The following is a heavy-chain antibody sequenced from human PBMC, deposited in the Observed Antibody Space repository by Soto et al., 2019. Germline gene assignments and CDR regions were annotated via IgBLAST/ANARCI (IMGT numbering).Heavy chain of an antibody. CDR1: GFAFSTYA. Sequence: GGSLRLSCAASGFAFSTYAMTWVRQAPGKGLEWVSVISGSGGSSYYADSVKGRFTISRDNSKNTLFLQMNGLRAEDTAVYYCAKVTKRPAAGRYEYYKYGMDVWGQGTTVTVSS. J-gene: IGHJ6*02. CDR2: ISGSGGSS. D-gene: IGHD6-13*01. V-gene: IGHV3-23*01. CDR3: AKVTKRPAAGRYEYYKYGMDV.